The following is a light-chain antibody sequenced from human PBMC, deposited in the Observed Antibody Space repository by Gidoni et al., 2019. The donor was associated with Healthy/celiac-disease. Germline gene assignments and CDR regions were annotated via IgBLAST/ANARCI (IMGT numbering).Light chain of an antibody. Sequence: HSALTQPSSVSGSPGPSITISCTGTSSDVGGYNYFSWYQQHPGKAPKLMIYEVGNRPSGVANRFSSSKSGNTASLTISGLQAEDEADYYCSSYTSSRTLYVLGTGTKVTVL. CDR2: EVG. V-gene: IGLV2-14*01. J-gene: IGLJ1*01. CDR1: SSDVGGYNY. CDR3: SSYTSSRTLYV.